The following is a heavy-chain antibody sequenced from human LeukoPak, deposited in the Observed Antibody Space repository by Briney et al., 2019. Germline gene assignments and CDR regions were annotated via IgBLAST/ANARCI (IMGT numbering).Heavy chain of an antibody. D-gene: IGHD3-9*01. V-gene: IGHV4-39*07. CDR3: ARYYDILTGFDY. CDR2: IYYSGST. Sequence: SETLSLTCTVSGGSISSSTYYWGWIRQPPGKGLEWIGSIYYSGSTYYNPSLKSRVTISVDTSKNQFSLKLSSVTAADTAVYYCARYYDILTGFDYWGQGTLVTVFS. J-gene: IGHJ4*02. CDR1: GGSISSSTYY.